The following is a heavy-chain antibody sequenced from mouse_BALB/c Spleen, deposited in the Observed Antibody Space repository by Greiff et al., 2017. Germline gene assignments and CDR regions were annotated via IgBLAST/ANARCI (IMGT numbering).Heavy chain of an antibody. V-gene: IGHV14-1*02. J-gene: IGHJ4*01. CDR1: GFNIKDYY. CDR3: ASTTVVPYAMDY. Sequence: VQLQQSGAELVRPGALVKLSCKASGFNIKDYYMHWVKQRPEQGLEWIGWIDPENGNTIYDPKFQGKASITADTSSNTAYLQLSSLTSEDIAVYYCASTTVVPYAMDYWGQGTSVTVSS. D-gene: IGHD1-1*01. CDR2: IDPENGNT.